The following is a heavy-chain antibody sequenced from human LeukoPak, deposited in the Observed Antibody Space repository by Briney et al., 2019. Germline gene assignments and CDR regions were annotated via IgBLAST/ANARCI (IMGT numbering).Heavy chain of an antibody. D-gene: IGHD5-18*01. CDR2: INPNSGGT. J-gene: IGHJ6*04. V-gene: IGHV1-2*02. CDR3: ATGGRIQLWAIMDV. Sequence: GASVKVSCKASGYTFIGYFIHWVRQAPGQGLEWMGWINPNSGGTNYAQKFQGRVTMTEDTSTDTAYMELSSLRSEDTAVYYCATGGRIQLWAIMDVWGKGTTVTVSS. CDR1: GYTFIGYF.